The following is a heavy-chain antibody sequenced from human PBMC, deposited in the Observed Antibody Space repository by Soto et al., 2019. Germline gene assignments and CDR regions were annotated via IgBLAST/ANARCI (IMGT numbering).Heavy chain of an antibody. J-gene: IGHJ4*02. CDR3: AKSVYNWNDGFFDY. CDR1: GFTFSSYG. D-gene: IGHD1-1*01. Sequence: QVQLVESGGGVVQPGRSLRLSCAASGFTFSSYGMHWVRQAPGKGLELVAVISYDGNNKYYADSVKGRFTISRDNSKNTLYLQMNNLRAEDTAVYYCAKSVYNWNDGFFDYWGQGTLVTVSS. V-gene: IGHV3-30*18. CDR2: ISYDGNNK.